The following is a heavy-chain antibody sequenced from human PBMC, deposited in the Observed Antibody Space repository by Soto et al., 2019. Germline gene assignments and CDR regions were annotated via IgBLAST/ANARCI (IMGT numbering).Heavy chain of an antibody. CDR2: IDGSGGIT. CDR1: GFTFGTTD. J-gene: IGHJ5*02. D-gene: IGHD3-10*01. CDR3: VKNSGWFNT. V-gene: IGHV3-23*01. Sequence: QLLQSGGGLVQPGGSLTLSCAASGFTFGTTDMSWVRQAPGEGLEWVSTIDGSGGITYYADSVKGRFTISRDNSRNTVYLQMNSLRGDDPALYYWVKNSGWFNTWGQGALVTVSS.